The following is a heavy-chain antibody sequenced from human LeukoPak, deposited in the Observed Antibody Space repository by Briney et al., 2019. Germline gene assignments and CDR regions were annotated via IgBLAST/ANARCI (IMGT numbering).Heavy chain of an antibody. V-gene: IGHV4-59*01. CDR2: IYYSGST. Sequence: PSETLSLTCTVSGGSISSYYWSWIRQPPGKGPEWIGYIYYSGSTNYSPSLKSRVTISVDTSKNQFSLKLSSVTAADTAVYYCASGVWDYFDYWGQGTLVTVSS. CDR3: ASGVWDYFDY. D-gene: IGHD2-8*01. J-gene: IGHJ4*02. CDR1: GGSISSYY.